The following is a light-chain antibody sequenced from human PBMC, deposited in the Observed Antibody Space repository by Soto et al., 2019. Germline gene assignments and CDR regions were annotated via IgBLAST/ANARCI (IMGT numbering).Light chain of an antibody. Sequence: DLQMTQSPSTLSGSVGDRVTITCRASQTISSWLAWYQQKPGKAPKLLIYKASTLKSGVPSRFSGSGSGTEFTLTISSLQPDDFATYHCQQSYSTPYTFGQGT. V-gene: IGKV1-5*03. CDR1: QTISSW. CDR3: QQSYSTPYT. J-gene: IGKJ2*01. CDR2: KAS.